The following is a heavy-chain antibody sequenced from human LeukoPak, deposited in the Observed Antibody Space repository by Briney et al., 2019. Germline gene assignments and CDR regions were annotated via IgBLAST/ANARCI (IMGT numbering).Heavy chain of an antibody. Sequence: GGSLRLSCAASGFTFSDYYMSWIRQAPGKGLEWVSYISSSGSTLYYAGSVKGRFTISRDNAKNSLYLQMNSLRAEDTAVYYCARDTSYCGGDCYSVSPYDWGQGTLVTVSS. CDR1: GFTFSDYY. D-gene: IGHD2-21*02. J-gene: IGHJ4*02. CDR2: ISSSGSTL. V-gene: IGHV3-11*04. CDR3: ARDTSYCGGDCYSVSPYD.